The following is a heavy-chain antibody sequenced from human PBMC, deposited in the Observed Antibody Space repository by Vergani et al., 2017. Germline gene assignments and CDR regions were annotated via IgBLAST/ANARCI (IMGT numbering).Heavy chain of an antibody. V-gene: IGHV3-30*03. J-gene: IGHJ6*03. D-gene: IGHD3-10*01. CDR3: ATGGRGYYYMDV. CDR1: GFTFSSYG. CDR2: ISSDGSNK. Sequence: QVQLVESGGGVVQPGRSLRLSCAASGFTFSSYGMHWVRQAPGKGLEWVAVISSDGSNKYYADSVKGRFTISRDNSKNTLYLQMNSLRAEDTAVYYCATGGRGYYYMDVWGKGTTVTVSS.